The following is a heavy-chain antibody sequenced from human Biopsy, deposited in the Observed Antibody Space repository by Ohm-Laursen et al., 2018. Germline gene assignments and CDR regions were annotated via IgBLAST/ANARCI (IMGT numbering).Heavy chain of an antibody. D-gene: IGHD1-26*01. Sequence: SETLSLTCAVSGYPISSGYYWGWIRQPPGKGLEGIGNIYYSGSTNYNPSLKNRVTISVDRSKNHFSLELSSVTAADTAVYYCARVGVGAPSIDYFDSWGQGALVTVSS. CDR3: ARVGVGAPSIDYFDS. CDR1: GYPISSGYY. J-gene: IGHJ4*02. CDR2: IYYSGST. V-gene: IGHV4-38-2*01.